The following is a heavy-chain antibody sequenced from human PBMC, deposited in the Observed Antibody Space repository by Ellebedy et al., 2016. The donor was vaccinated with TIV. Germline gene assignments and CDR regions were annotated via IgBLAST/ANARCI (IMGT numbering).Heavy chain of an antibody. CDR1: GYTFTSYY. J-gene: IGHJ4*02. Sequence: ASVKVSCXASGYTFTSYYMHWVRQAPGQGLEWMGWINPNSGGTNYAQKFQGWVTMTRDTSISTAYMELSRLRSDDTAVYYCASTARFGVAAPPDYWGQGTLVTVSS. CDR3: ASTARFGVAAPPDY. D-gene: IGHD3-3*01. V-gene: IGHV1-2*04. CDR2: INPNSGGT.